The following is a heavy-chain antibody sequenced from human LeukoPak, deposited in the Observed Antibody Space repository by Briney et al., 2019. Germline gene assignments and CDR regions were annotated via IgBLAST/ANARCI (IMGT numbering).Heavy chain of an antibody. CDR1: GCTFTDYY. CDR3: ARDGGDGYNAYYFDY. J-gene: IGHJ4*02. V-gene: IGHV1-2*02. D-gene: IGHD5-24*01. CDR2: INPDSGGT. Sequence: ASVKVSCKTSGCTFTDYYMHWVRQAPGQGLEWMGWINPDSGGTSYAQKFQGRVTMTRDTSISTAYMELSRLRFDDTAVYYCARDGGDGYNAYYFDYWGQGSLVTVSS.